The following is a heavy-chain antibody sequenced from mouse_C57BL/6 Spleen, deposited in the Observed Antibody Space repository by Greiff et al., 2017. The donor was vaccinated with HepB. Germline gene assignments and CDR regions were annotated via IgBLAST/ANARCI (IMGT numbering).Heavy chain of an antibody. CDR3: TYGSSYGFAY. CDR1: GYTFTDYE. Sequence: QVQLQQSGAELVRPGASVTLSCKASGYTFTDYEMHWVKQTPVHGLEWIGAIDPATGGTAYNQKFKGKAILTADKSSSTAYLELRSLTSEDSAVYYCTYGSSYGFAYWGQGTLVTVSA. V-gene: IGHV1-15*01. J-gene: IGHJ3*01. D-gene: IGHD1-1*01. CDR2: IDPATGGT.